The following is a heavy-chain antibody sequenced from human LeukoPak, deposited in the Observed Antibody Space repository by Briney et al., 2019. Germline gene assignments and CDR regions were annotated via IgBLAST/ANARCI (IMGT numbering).Heavy chain of an antibody. J-gene: IGHJ4*02. CDR2: IKQDGSEK. Sequence: GGSLRLSCVVSGFTFSSYWMRWVRQAPGKGLEGVANIKQDGSEKYYVDSVKGRFTMSRDNAKNSLYLQMNSLRAEDTAVYYCARVQWELRGVGSYFEYWGQGALVTVSS. CDR1: GFTFSSYW. V-gene: IGHV3-7*01. CDR3: ARVQWELRGVGSYFEY. D-gene: IGHD1-26*01.